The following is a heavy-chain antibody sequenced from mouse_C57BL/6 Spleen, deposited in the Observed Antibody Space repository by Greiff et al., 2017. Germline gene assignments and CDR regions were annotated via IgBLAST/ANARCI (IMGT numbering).Heavy chain of an antibody. CDR1: GYAFSSSW. D-gene: IGHD2-3*01. Sequence: QVQLKQSGPELVKPGASVKISCKASGYAFSSSWMNWVKQRPGKGLEWIGRIYPGDGDTNYNGKFKGKATLTADKSSSTAYMQLSSLTSEDSAVYFCARSDYEGYCGGPYAMDYWGQGTSVTVSS. CDR3: ARSDYEGYCGGPYAMDY. V-gene: IGHV1-82*01. J-gene: IGHJ4*01. CDR2: IYPGDGDT.